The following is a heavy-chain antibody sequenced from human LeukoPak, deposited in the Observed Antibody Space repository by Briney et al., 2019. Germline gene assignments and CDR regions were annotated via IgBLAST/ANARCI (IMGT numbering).Heavy chain of an antibody. V-gene: IGHV3-48*04. CDR2: ISYSSNSI. Sequence: GGSLRLSCAASGFTFSTYSMTWVRQAPGEGLEWVSYISYSSNSIYYADSVKGRFTISRDNAENSLYLQLNSLRAEDTAVYYCARRLELTRVYYFDYWGQGTLVTVSS. CDR3: ARRLELTRVYYFDY. CDR1: GFTFSTYS. D-gene: IGHD3-3*02. J-gene: IGHJ4*02.